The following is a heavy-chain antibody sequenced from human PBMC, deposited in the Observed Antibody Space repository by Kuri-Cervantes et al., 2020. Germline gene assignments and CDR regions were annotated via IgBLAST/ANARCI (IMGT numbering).Heavy chain of an antibody. V-gene: IGHV1-18*01. CDR1: GYTFTSYG. CDR3: ARGDPGYSYGFYYYYYGMDV. CDR2: ISAYNGNT. J-gene: IGHJ6*02. D-gene: IGHD5-18*01. Sequence: ASVKVSCKASGYTFTSYGISWVRQAPGQGLEWMGWISAYNGNTNYAQKLQGRVTMTTDTSTSTAYMELRSLRSDDTAVYYCARGDPGYSYGFYYYYYGMDVWCQGTTVTVSS.